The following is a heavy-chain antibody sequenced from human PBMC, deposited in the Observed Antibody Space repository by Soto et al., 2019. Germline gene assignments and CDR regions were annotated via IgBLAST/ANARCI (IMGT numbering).Heavy chain of an antibody. J-gene: IGHJ6*02. Sequence: GGSLRLSCAASGFTFSSYSMNWVRQAPGKGLEWVSYISSSSSTIYYADSVKGRFTISRDNAKNSLYLQMNSLRDEDTAVYYCARVTVWFGDKSGYYYGMDVWGQGTTVTVSS. CDR1: GFTFSSYS. V-gene: IGHV3-48*02. CDR2: ISSSSSTI. CDR3: ARVTVWFGDKSGYYYGMDV. D-gene: IGHD3-10*01.